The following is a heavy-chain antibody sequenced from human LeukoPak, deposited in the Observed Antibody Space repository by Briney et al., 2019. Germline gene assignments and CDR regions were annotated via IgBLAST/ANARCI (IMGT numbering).Heavy chain of an antibody. D-gene: IGHD3-3*01. J-gene: IGHJ5*02. CDR1: GGSISGYY. V-gene: IGHV4-59*08. CDR3: ARRITIFGVAPPGSWFDP. Sequence: PSETLSLTCTVSGGSISGYYWSWIRQPPGKGLEWIGYTYYSGSTYYNPSLKSRVTISVDTSKNQFSLKLSPVTAADTAVYYCARRITIFGVAPPGSWFDPWGQGTLVTVSS. CDR2: TYYSGST.